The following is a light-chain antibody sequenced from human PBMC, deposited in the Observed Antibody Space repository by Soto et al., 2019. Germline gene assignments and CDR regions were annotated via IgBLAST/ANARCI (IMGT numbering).Light chain of an antibody. CDR3: QQYNKWPLT. CDR1: QSVSSN. V-gene: IGKV3-15*01. CDR2: GTS. Sequence: EIVMTQSPATLSESPGERATLSSRASQSVSSNLAWYQQKRGQAPRLLIYGTSTRATGIPARFSGSGSGTEFTLTISSLQSEDFAVYYCQQYNKWPLTFGGGTKLEIK. J-gene: IGKJ4*01.